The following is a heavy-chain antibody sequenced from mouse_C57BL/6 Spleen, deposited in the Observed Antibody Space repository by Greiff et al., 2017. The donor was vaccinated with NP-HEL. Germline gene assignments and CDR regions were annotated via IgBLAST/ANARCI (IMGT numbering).Heavy chain of an antibody. D-gene: IGHD1-1*01. CDR3: ARGTTVDRAWFAY. Sequence: QVQLKQPGAELVKPGASVKLSCKASGYTFTSYWMQWVKQRPGQGLEWIGEIDPSDSYTNYNQKFKGKATLTVDTSSSTAYMQLSSLTSEDSAVYYCARGTTVDRAWFAYWGQGTLVTVSA. V-gene: IGHV1-50*01. J-gene: IGHJ3*01. CDR2: IDPSDSYT. CDR1: GYTFTSYW.